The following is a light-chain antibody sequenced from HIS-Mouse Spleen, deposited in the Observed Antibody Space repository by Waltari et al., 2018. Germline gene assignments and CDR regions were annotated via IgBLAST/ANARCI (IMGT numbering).Light chain of an antibody. CDR2: YDS. J-gene: IGLJ2*01. V-gene: IGLV3-21*04. CDR3: QVWDSSSDHVV. CDR1: NLGSKS. Sequence: SYVLTQPPSVSVAPGTPARITCGGNNLGSKSVHWYQQKPGQAPVLVVYYDSDRPSGIPERFSGSNSGNTATLTISRVEAGDEADYYCQVWDSSSDHVVFGGGTKLTVL.